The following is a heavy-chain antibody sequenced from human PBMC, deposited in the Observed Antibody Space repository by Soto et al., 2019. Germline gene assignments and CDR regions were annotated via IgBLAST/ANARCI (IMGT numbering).Heavy chain of an antibody. CDR1: GYTFNSYG. D-gene: IGHD2-15*01. V-gene: IGHV1-18*01. CDR2: ISAYKGNT. CDR3: ASSASIYCSGGSCSYYDMDV. J-gene: IGHJ6*02. Sequence: QVQLVQSGAEVKKPGASVKVSCKASGYTFNSYGISWVRQAPGQGLEWMGWISAYKGNTNYAQKLQGRVTMTTDTSTSTVYMELRSLRSDDPAVYYCASSASIYCSGGSCSYYDMDVWGQGTTVIVSS.